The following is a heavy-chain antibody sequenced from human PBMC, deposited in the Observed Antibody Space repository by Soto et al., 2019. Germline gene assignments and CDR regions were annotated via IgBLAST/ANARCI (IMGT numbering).Heavy chain of an antibody. V-gene: IGHV2-5*02. D-gene: IGHD7-27*01. CDR1: GFSLTTSGVG. Sequence: QITLKESGPTVVKPTQTLTLTCTFSGFSLTTSGVGVGWIRQPPGKALEWVALIYWDDDKRYSPSLQSRLTITKDTSKNQVVRTMTNMDPADTATYYCAHRSLAVWGFDYWGPGTVVTVSS. CDR2: IYWDDDK. CDR3: AHRSLAVWGFDY. J-gene: IGHJ4*02.